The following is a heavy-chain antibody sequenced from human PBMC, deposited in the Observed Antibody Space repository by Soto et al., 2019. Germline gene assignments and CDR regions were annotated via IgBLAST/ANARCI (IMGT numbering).Heavy chain of an antibody. J-gene: IGHJ4*02. CDR3: ARESPPADY. CDR2: INAYNGNT. Sequence: QVQLVQSGGEVKKPGASVKVSCKASGYTFSTYAISWVRQAPGQGLEWMGWINAYNGNTKYEQKLQGRVTMTTDTPTSTAYMELRSLRSDDTAVYYCARESPPADYWGQGTLVTVSS. V-gene: IGHV1-18*01. CDR1: GYTFSTYA.